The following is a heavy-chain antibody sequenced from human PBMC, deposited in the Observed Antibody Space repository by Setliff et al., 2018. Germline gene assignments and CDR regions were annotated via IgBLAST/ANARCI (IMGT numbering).Heavy chain of an antibody. D-gene: IGHD1-7*01. CDR1: GASINSGSNY. J-gene: IGHJ4*02. CDR3: ARTGTYRYFDS. V-gene: IGHV4-39*01. CDR2: IHYRGTT. Sequence: SETLSLTCTVSGASINSGSNYWGWIRQPPRKGLEWIGRIHYRGTTYSNASLASRLTLSVDTSKNQFSLKLTSVTASDTAVYYCARTGTYRYFDSWGQGTRVTSPQ.